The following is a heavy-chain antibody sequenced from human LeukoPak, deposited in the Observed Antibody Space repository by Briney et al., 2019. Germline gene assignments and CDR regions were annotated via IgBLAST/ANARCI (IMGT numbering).Heavy chain of an antibody. CDR3: ATTLGYYYDSSGYSFDP. Sequence: GASVKVSCKASGYTFTSYDINWVRQATGQGLEWMGWMNPISGNTGHAQKFQGRVTMTEDTSTDTAYMELSSLRSEDTAVYYCATTLGYYYDSSGYSFDPWGQGTLVTVSS. CDR1: GYTFTSYD. J-gene: IGHJ5*02. CDR2: MNPISGNT. V-gene: IGHV1-8*01. D-gene: IGHD3-22*01.